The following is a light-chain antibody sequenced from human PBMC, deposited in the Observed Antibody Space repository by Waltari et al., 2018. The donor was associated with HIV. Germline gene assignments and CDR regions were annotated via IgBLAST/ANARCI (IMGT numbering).Light chain of an antibody. CDR3: LLSYNGVRF. CDR2: ELE. J-gene: IGLJ2*01. CDR1: SGSVARSHF. V-gene: IGLV7-46*01. Sequence: VVTQEPSLTVSPGDTVTLSCASFSGSVARSHFPYWFQLKPGHAPRTLIYELEKSHPVTPGRFSGSLDGGRARLTLSGALPEDEAEYFCLLSYNGVRFFGGGTTLTV.